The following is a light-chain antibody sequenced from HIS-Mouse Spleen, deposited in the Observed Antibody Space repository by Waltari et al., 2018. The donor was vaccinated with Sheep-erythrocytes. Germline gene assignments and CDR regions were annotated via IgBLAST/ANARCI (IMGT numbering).Light chain of an antibody. Sequence: SYVLTQPPSVSVAPGKTARITCGGNNIGSKSVHWYQQKPGQAPVLVVYDDSDRPSGIPDRFSGSNSGNTATLTISRVEAGDEADYYCQVWDSSSVVFGGGTKLTVL. V-gene: IGLV3-21*03. CDR3: QVWDSSSVV. CDR2: DDS. J-gene: IGLJ2*01. CDR1: NIGSKS.